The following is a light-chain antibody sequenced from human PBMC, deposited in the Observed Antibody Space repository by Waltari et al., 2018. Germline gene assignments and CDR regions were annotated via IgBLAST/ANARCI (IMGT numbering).Light chain of an antibody. CDR3: QQYFNWVT. V-gene: IGKV3-15*01. Sequence: IVMTQSPATLSVSPADRATLSCRASQGVSSDLAWYQHKPGQAPRLLIYGASTRATGFPARFSGSGSGTEFTLTISSLQSEDFAIYYCQQYFNWVTFGQGTKVEIK. CDR2: GAS. J-gene: IGKJ1*01. CDR1: QGVSSD.